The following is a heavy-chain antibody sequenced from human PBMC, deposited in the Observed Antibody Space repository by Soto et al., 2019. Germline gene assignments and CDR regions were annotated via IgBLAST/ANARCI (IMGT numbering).Heavy chain of an antibody. CDR3: AGGRFLRKPAAES. CDR2: ISARNGDT. CDR1: GYTFSTNG. J-gene: IGHJ4*02. D-gene: IGHD3-16*01. V-gene: IGHV1-18*04. Sequence: ASVKAACKASGYTFSTNGIIWVRQAPGQDLEWLGWISARNGDTKYAQGFQGRVTLTTDAATSTAYMERMTLRSDETAVPFNAGGRFLRKPAAESGDQETLDTVSS.